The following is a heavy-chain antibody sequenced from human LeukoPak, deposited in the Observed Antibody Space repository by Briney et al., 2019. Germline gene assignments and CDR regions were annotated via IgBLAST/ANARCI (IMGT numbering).Heavy chain of an antibody. CDR2: INRDGRST. CDR1: GSTFSSAW. V-gene: IGHV3-74*01. D-gene: IGHD3-22*01. Sequence: GGALSLSCAVSGSTFSSAWVYWAGHAPGQGQMLVSRINRDGRSTNYADSVKGRFTISRDNSKNTLFLQMNSLRVEDAAVYYCARAGDSNGYLNGMDVWGQGTTVTVSS. CDR3: ARAGDSNGYLNGMDV. J-gene: IGHJ6*02.